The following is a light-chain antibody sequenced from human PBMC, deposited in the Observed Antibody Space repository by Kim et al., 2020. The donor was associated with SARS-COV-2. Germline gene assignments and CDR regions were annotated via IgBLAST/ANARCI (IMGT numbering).Light chain of an antibody. CDR1: SGSIANNY. CDR2: EDK. CDR3: QSYDTFNMI. V-gene: IGLV6-57*03. J-gene: IGLJ2*01. Sequence: TLTISCTRTSGSIANNYVQWYQERPGRAPNTVIYEDKRRPSGVPARFSGSIDSSSNSASLTISGLKTEDEAHYYCQSYDTFNMIFGGGTQLTVL.